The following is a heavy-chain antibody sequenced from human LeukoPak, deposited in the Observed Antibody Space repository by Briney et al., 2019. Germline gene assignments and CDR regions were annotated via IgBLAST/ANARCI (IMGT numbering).Heavy chain of an antibody. V-gene: IGHV4-59*01. CDR3: ARITGYSYHGFDY. CDR1: GGSISSYY. J-gene: IGHJ4*02. Sequence: PSETLSLTCTVSGGSISSYYWSWIRQPPGKGLEWMGYIYYSESTNYNPSLKSRVTISVDTSKNQFSLKLSSVTAADTAVYYSARITGYSYHGFDYWGQGTLVTVSS. CDR2: IYYSEST. D-gene: IGHD5-18*01.